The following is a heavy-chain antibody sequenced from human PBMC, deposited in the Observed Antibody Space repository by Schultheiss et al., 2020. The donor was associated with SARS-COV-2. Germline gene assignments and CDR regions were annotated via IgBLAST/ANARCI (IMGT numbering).Heavy chain of an antibody. D-gene: IGHD3-22*01. J-gene: IGHJ6*02. Sequence: GGSLRLSCAASGFTFSSYAMSWVRQAPGKGLEWVSAISGSGGSTYYADSVKGRFTISRDNSKNTVHLQMKNVRAEDTAVYFCARDQYYYDSSGEDDYYYYYGMDVWGQGTTVTVSS. V-gene: IGHV3-23*01. CDR1: GFTFSSYA. CDR3: ARDQYYYDSSGEDDYYYYYGMDV. CDR2: ISGSGGST.